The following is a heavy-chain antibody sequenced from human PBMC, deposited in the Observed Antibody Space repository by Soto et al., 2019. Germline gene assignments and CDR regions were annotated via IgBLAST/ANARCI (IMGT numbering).Heavy chain of an antibody. D-gene: IGHD3-10*01. V-gene: IGHV3-48*02. CDR3: ARDSPVRGYYYGMDV. Sequence: GGSLRLSCAASGFTFSSYNMNWVRQAPGRGLEWVSYISSSSSTIYYSDSLKGRFTISRDNAKDSLYLQMNSLGDEDTAVYYCARDSPVRGYYYGMDVWGQGTTVTVSS. CDR2: ISSSSSTI. J-gene: IGHJ6*02. CDR1: GFTFSSYN.